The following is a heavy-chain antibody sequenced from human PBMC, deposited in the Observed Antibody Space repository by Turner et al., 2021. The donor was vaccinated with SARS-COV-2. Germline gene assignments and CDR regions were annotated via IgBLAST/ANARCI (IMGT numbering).Heavy chain of an antibody. D-gene: IGHD3-10*01. V-gene: IGHV3-20*04. Sequence: EVQLVEAGGGVVRPGGSTRLSRADSDFTFDDYGMSWVRQAPGKGLEWVSGINWKGGSTGYADSVKGRFTISRDNAKNSLYLQMNSLRAEDTALYYCARDRGEGWFGESHYFDYWGQGTLVTVSS. CDR1: DFTFDDYG. CDR2: INWKGGST. CDR3: ARDRGEGWFGESHYFDY. J-gene: IGHJ4*02.